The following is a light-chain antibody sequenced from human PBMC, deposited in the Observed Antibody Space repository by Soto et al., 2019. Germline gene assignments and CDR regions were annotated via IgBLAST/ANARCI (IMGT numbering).Light chain of an antibody. CDR3: PSYDISLSVSVV. CDR1: SSNIGAGYD. V-gene: IGLV1-40*01. J-gene: IGLJ2*01. Sequence: QSVLTQPPSVSGAPGQRVTISCTGSSSNIGAGYDVQWYQQLPGAAPRLLIFGNTNRPSGVPDRFSGSRSGTSASLAISGLQAEDGADYYCPSYDISLSVSVVFGGGTKLTVL. CDR2: GNT.